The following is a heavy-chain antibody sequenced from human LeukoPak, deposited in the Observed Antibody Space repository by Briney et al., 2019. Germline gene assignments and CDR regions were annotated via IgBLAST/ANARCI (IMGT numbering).Heavy chain of an antibody. CDR2: INHGGGT. CDR1: GGSVSRTNYY. J-gene: IGHJ4*02. Sequence: PSQTLSLTCTVSGGSVSRTNYYWAWIRQPPGKGLEWIETINHGGGTHHNPSLKSRLTIAVDTATNDFSLKLSSVTAADTAVYYCARGEYWVRFWGRGTLVTVSS. D-gene: IGHD2/OR15-2a*01. CDR3: ARGEYWVRF. V-gene: IGHV4-39*02.